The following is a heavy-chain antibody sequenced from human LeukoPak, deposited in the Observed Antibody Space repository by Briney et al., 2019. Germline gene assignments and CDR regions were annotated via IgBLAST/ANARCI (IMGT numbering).Heavy chain of an antibody. CDR1: GDSISNYY. V-gene: IGHV4-4*07. J-gene: IGHJ4*02. CDR2: IYTSGST. CDR3: ARGFLYSSGPTYFDY. D-gene: IGHD6-19*01. Sequence: SETLSLTCTVSGDSISNYYWSWIRQPAGKGLEWIGRIYTSGSTNYNPSLKSRVTMSVDTSKNQFSLKLSSVTAADTAVYHCARGFLYSSGPTYFDYWGQGTLVTVSS.